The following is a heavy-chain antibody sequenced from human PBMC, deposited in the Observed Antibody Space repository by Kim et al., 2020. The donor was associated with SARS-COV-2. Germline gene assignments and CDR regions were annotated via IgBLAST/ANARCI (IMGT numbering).Heavy chain of an antibody. Sequence: GGSLRLSCAASGFTFSDYYMNWIRQAPGKGLEWVSYISSSGSTIYYADSVKGRFTISRDNAKNSLYLQMNSLRAEDTAVYYCARENTLSYYYDSSGSVAAFDIWGQGTMVTVSS. D-gene: IGHD3-22*01. CDR2: ISSSGSTI. CDR1: GFTFSDYY. J-gene: IGHJ3*02. V-gene: IGHV3-11*04. CDR3: ARENTLSYYYDSSGSVAAFDI.